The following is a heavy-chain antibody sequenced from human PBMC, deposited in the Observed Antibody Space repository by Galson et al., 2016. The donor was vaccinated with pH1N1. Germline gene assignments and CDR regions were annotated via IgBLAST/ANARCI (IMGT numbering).Heavy chain of an antibody. CDR2: IYPGDSDT. J-gene: IGHJ3*02. CDR1: RYSFTTSW. CDR3: ARQVDGDAGMVGEDAYDI. Sequence: QSGAEVKKPGESLKISCKASRYSFTTSWIGWVRQMPGKGLEWMGIIYPGDSDTRYSPSFQGRVTVSADKSISTAYLQWRSLKASDTAMYYCARQVDGDAGMVGEDAYDIWGQGTMVTVSS. V-gene: IGHV5-51*01. D-gene: IGHD6-19*01.